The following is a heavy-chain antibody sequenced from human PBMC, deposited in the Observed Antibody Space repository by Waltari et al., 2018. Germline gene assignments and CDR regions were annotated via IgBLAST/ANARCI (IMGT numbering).Heavy chain of an antibody. CDR2: IIPILGIA. Sequence: QVQLVQSGAEVKKPGSSVKVSCKASGGTYSSYTISLVRQASGQGLEWMGRIIPILGIANYAKKLQGRVTITANKSTSTAYMELSSLRSEDTAVYYCAGGNGDWYYFDYWGQGTLVTVSS. CDR1: GGTYSSYT. CDR3: AGGNGDWYYFDY. J-gene: IGHJ4*02. D-gene: IGHD2-21*02. V-gene: IGHV1-69*02.